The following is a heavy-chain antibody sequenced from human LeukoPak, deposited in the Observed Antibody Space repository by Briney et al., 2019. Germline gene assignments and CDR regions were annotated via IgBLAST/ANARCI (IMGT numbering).Heavy chain of an antibody. CDR2: IIVGSGTT. CDR3: AAERYGGISDCCNFEI. Sequence: SVKVSCESSGFTFSTSAVQWVRQARGQRLEWIGWIIVGSGTTNYAQSLQGRLTITRDMSTNTAHMELTSLRSEDTAVYYCAAERYGGISDCCNFEIWGQGTMVTVSS. CDR1: GFTFSTSA. J-gene: IGHJ3*02. D-gene: IGHD4-23*01. V-gene: IGHV1-58*01.